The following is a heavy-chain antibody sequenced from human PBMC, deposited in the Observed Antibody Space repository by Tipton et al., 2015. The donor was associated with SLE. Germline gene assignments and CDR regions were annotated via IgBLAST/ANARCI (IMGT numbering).Heavy chain of an antibody. CDR1: GGSISSGSYY. CDR2: IYYSGST. Sequence: TLSLTCTVSGGSISSGSYYWGWIRQPPGKGLEWIGSIYYSGSTYYNPSLKSRVTISVDTSKNQFSLKLSSVTAADTAVYYCARAMVRGVRVFDYWGQGTLVTVSS. J-gene: IGHJ4*02. V-gene: IGHV4-39*07. D-gene: IGHD3-10*01. CDR3: ARAMVRGVRVFDY.